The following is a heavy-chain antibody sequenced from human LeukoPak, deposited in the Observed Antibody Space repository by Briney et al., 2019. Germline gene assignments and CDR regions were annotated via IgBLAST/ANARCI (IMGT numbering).Heavy chain of an antibody. V-gene: IGHV1-2*02. Sequence: ASVKVSCKASGYTFTGYYMHWVRQAPGQGLEWMGWINPNSGGTNYAQKFQGRVTMTRDTSISSAYMELSGLRSDDTAVYYCAKNPYVYYFDYWGQGTLITVSS. CDR2: INPNSGGT. CDR3: AKNPYVYYFDY. D-gene: IGHD3-16*01. J-gene: IGHJ4*02. CDR1: GYTFTGYY.